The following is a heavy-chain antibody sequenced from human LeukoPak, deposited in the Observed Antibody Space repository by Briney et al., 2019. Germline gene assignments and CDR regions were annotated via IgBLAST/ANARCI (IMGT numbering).Heavy chain of an antibody. CDR1: GFTFSSYG. J-gene: IGHJ5*02. Sequence: PGGSLRLSCAASGFTFSSYGMHWVRQAPGKGLEWVAFIRYDGSNKYYADSVKGRFTISRDNSKNTLYLQMNSLRAEDTAVYYCAKVVRYGSGSYYYNWFDPWGRGTLVTVSS. CDR3: AKVVRYGSGSYYYNWFDP. D-gene: IGHD3-10*01. CDR2: IRYDGSNK. V-gene: IGHV3-30*02.